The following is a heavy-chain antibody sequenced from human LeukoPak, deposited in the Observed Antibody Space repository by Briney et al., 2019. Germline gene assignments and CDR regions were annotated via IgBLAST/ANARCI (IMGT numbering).Heavy chain of an antibody. CDR1: GFSFSSSS. J-gene: IGHJ4*02. V-gene: IGHV3-21*01. CDR3: SRSPQGTGSPPDC. Sequence: GGSLRLSCADSGFSFSSSSMNWVRQAPGKGLDWVSSISSSSKYIYYADSVKGRFTISRDNAKNSLYLQMNSLRAEDTAVYYCSRSPQGTGSPPDCWGQGTLVTVSS. CDR2: ISSSSKYI. D-gene: IGHD1-1*01.